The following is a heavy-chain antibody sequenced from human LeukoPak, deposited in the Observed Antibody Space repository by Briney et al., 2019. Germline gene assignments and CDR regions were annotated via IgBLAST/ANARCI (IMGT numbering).Heavy chain of an antibody. J-gene: IGHJ3*02. CDR1: GGSISSYY. CDR2: INHSGST. V-gene: IGHV4-34*01. Sequence: SETLSLTCTVSGGSISSYYWSWIRQPPGKGLEWIGEINHSGSTNYNPSLKSRVTISVDTSKNQFSLKLSSVTAADTAVYYCARQPRPRYIVVVVAATRRAFDIWGQGTMVTVSS. D-gene: IGHD2-15*01. CDR3: ARQPRPRYIVVVVAATRRAFDI.